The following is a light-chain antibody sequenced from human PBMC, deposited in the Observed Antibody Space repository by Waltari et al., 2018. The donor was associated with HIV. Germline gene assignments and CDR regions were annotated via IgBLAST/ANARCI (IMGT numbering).Light chain of an antibody. J-gene: IGLJ1*01. V-gene: IGLV1-40*01. CDR3: QSFDSSLNAYV. CDR2: ANA. Sequence: QSVLTQAPSVSGAPGQRVPISCTGSRSHLGAHFYVPLSQLLPVSSPKLLIFANANRPSGVPDRFSGSKSGTSASLAITGLHPEDEAEYYCQSFDSSLNAYVFGTGTTVIVL. CDR1: RSHLGAHFY.